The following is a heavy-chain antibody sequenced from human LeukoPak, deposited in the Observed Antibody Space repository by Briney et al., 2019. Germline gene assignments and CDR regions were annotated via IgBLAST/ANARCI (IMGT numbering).Heavy chain of an antibody. J-gene: IGHJ4*02. CDR2: ISGSGGST. CDR1: GFTFSSYA. Sequence: GGSLRLSCAASGFTFSSYAMSWVRQAPGKGLEWVSAISGSGGSTYYADSVKGRLTISRDNSKNTLYLQMNSLRAEDTAVYYCATGASVYYYDSSGPYWGQGTLVIVSS. CDR3: ATGASVYYYDSSGPY. D-gene: IGHD3-22*01. V-gene: IGHV3-23*01.